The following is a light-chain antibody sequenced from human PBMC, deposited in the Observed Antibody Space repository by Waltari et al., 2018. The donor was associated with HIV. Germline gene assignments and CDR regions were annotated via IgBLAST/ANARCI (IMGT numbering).Light chain of an antibody. Sequence: EIVLTQSPATLSLSPGERATPSCRASQSVRSYLAWYQQKPGQAPRLLIYDASNRATGIPARFSGSGSGTDFTLTISSLEPEDFAVYYCQQRSNWPLTFGGGTKVQIK. CDR3: QQRSNWPLT. J-gene: IGKJ4*01. CDR1: QSVRSY. CDR2: DAS. V-gene: IGKV3-11*01.